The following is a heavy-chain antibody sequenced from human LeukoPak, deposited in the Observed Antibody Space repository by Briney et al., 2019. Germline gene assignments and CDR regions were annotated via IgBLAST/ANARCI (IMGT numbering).Heavy chain of an antibody. CDR2: ISAYNGNT. CDR1: GYTFTSYG. Sequence: ASVKVSCKAPGYTFTSYGISWVRQAPGQGLEWMGWISAYNGNTNYAQNLQGRVTMTTDTSTSTAYMELRSLRSDDTAVYYCARFRAGVGEPYGDYWGQGTLVTVSS. J-gene: IGHJ4*02. D-gene: IGHD3-10*01. V-gene: IGHV1-18*01. CDR3: ARFRAGVGEPYGDY.